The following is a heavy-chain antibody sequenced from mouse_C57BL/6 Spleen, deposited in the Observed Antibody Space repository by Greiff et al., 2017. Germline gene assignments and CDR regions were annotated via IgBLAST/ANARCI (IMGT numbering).Heavy chain of an antibody. J-gene: IGHJ3*01. Sequence: EVQLKQSGPELVKPGASVKISCKASGYTFTDYYMNWVKQSHGKSLEWIGDINPNNGGTSYNQKFKGKATLTVDKSSSTAYMELRSLTSEDSAVYYCARDYDGFAYWGQGTLVTVSA. V-gene: IGHV1-26*01. CDR1: GYTFTDYY. D-gene: IGHD2-4*01. CDR3: ARDYDGFAY. CDR2: INPNNGGT.